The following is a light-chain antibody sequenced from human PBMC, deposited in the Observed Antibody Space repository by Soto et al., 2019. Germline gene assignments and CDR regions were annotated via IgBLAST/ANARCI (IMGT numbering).Light chain of an antibody. V-gene: IGKV2-30*01. Sequence: VVMTQSPLSLPVTLGQPASISCRSSQSLVYSDGNTYLNCFQQRPGQSPRRLIYKVSNRDSGVPDRLSGSGSGTDFTLKISRVEAEDVGVYYCMQGTHWPPWTFGQGTKVEIK. CDR2: KVS. CDR1: QSLVYSDGNTY. CDR3: MQGTHWPPWT. J-gene: IGKJ1*01.